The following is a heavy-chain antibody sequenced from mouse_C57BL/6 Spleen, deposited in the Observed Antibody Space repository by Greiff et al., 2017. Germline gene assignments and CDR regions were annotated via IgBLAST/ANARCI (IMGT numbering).Heavy chain of an antibody. CDR1: GYTFTSYW. Sequence: QVQLQQPGAELVMPGASVKLSCKASGYTFTSYWMHWVKQRPGQGLEWIGEIDPSDSYTNYNQKFKGKSTLTVDKSSSTAYMQLSSLTSEDSAVYYCAREGLLGFAYWGQGTLVTVSA. CDR2: IDPSDSYT. D-gene: IGHD3-3*01. J-gene: IGHJ3*01. CDR3: AREGLLGFAY. V-gene: IGHV1-69*01.